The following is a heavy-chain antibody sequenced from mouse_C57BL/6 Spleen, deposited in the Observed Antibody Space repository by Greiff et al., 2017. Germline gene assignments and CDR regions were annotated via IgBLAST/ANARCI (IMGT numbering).Heavy chain of an antibody. D-gene: IGHD1-1*01. Sequence: VQLQQSGAELVRPGASVKLSCTASGFNIKDDYMHWVKQRPEQGLEWIGWIDPENGDTEYASKFQGKATITADTSSNTAYLQLSSLTSEDTAVYYCARDGSSDYAKECWGQGTSVTVAS. CDR2: IDPENGDT. CDR3: ARDGSSDYAKEC. J-gene: IGHJ4*01. CDR1: GFNIKDDY. V-gene: IGHV14-4*01.